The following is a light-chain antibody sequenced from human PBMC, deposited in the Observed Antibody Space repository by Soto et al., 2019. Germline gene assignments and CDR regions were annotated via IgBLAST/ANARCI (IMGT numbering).Light chain of an antibody. CDR2: GAS. J-gene: IGKJ4*01. Sequence: EIVLTQSPGTLSLSPGERATLSCRASQSVSSSYLAWYRQAPGQAPRLLIYGASSRATGISDRFSGSGSGTDFTLTLSRLEPEDVAVYYCQQYGSSPLTFGGGTKVEIK. V-gene: IGKV3-20*01. CDR3: QQYGSSPLT. CDR1: QSVSSSY.